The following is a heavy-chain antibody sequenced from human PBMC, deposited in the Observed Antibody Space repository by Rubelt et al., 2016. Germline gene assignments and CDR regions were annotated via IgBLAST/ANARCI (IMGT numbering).Heavy chain of an antibody. V-gene: IGHV3-74*01. D-gene: IGHD2-21*02. J-gene: IGHJ4*02. Sequence: EVQLVASGGGLVQPGGSLRLSCAASGFPFSNNWMHWVRQAPGTGLAWVSRINSDGTSTRYADYGKDRFTISRGNAKNTVYLQMDSLRDEDTAVYYCACFNGADCQDGGQGTLVTVSS. CDR2: INSDGTST. CDR3: ACFNGADCQD. CDR1: GFPFSNNW.